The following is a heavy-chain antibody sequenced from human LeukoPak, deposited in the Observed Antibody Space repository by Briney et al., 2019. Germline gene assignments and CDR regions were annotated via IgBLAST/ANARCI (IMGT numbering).Heavy chain of an antibody. CDR3: ARAYQLLSYYYYGMDV. D-gene: IGHD2-2*01. CDR2: INPNSGGT. CDR1: GYTFTGYY. J-gene: IGHJ6*02. Sequence: ASVKVSCKASGYTFTGYYMHGVRQAPGQGREGVGWINPNSGGTNYAQKFRGRVTMTRDTSISTAYMELSRLRSANTAVYYCARAYQLLSYYYYGMDVWGQGTTVTVSS. V-gene: IGHV1-2*02.